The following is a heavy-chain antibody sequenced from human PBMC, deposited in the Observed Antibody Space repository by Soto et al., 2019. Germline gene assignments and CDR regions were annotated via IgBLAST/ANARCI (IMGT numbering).Heavy chain of an antibody. J-gene: IGHJ5*02. CDR2: INPAGTIT. V-gene: IGHV3-74*01. D-gene: IGHD3-16*01. Sequence: GGSLRLSCAASGFPFSHYWMHWVRQTPGKGLVWVSRINPAGTITNYADSVEGRFTISRDNADSALFLQMNSLSAEDTAIYYCTSDAFGLRDTWGQGTLVTVSS. CDR1: GFPFSHYW. CDR3: TSDAFGLRDT.